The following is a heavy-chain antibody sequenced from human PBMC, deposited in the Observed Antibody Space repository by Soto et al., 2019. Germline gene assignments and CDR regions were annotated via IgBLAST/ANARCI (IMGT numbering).Heavy chain of an antibody. CDR1: GGSISSYY. D-gene: IGHD3-10*01. CDR2: VHHSWGS. V-gene: IGHV4-59*08. CDR3: ARQGFGPLHGLVDV. Sequence: QVQLQESGPGLVKPSETLSLSCTVSGGSISSYYWSWFRQSPGKRMEWIGYVHHSWGSSYNPSLQSRVAISLDTSKSQFSLKVTPVTATDPAVYYCARQGFGPLHGLVDVWGQGTTVTVSS. J-gene: IGHJ6*02.